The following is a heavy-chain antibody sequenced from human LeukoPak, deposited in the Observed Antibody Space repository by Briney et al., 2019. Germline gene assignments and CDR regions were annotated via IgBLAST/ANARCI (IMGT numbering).Heavy chain of an antibody. CDR2: ISDSGIT. V-gene: IGHV3-23*01. D-gene: IGHD6-13*01. CDR1: GFIFCSYA. CDR3: ARSVIVAACTGPFDY. J-gene: IGHJ4*02. Sequence: GGSLRLSCAASGFIFCSYAMNWVRQAPGKGLEWVSTISDSGITHYADSVKGRFTMSRDNSKNTLYLQMNSLRGEDTAVYYCARSVIVAACTGPFDYWGQGILVTVSS.